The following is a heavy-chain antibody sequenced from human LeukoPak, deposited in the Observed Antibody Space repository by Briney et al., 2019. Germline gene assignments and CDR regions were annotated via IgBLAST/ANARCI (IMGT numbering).Heavy chain of an antibody. J-gene: IGHJ6*02. V-gene: IGHV5-51*01. CDR1: GYSFTSYW. CDR3: ASSASSRSYYYYYGMGV. CDR2: IYPGDSDT. Sequence: PGESLKISCKGSGYSFTSYWIGWVRQMPGKGLEWMGIIYPGDSDTRYSPSFQGQVTISADKSISTAYLQWSSLKASDTAMYYCASSASSRSYYYYYGMGVWGQGTTVTVSS. D-gene: IGHD2-2*01.